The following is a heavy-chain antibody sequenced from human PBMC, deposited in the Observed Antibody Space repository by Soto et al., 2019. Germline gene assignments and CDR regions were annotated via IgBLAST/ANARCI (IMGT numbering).Heavy chain of an antibody. Sequence: QVQLVQSGAEVKKPGASVKVSCKASGYTFTSYAMHWVRQAPGQRLEWMGWINAGNGNTKYSQKFQGRVTINRYTSASTAYMELSSLRSEDTAVYYCARAPPPPNSFALDIWGQGTMVTVSS. D-gene: IGHD7-27*01. CDR1: GYTFTSYA. CDR3: ARAPPPPNSFALDI. V-gene: IGHV1-3*01. CDR2: INAGNGNT. J-gene: IGHJ3*02.